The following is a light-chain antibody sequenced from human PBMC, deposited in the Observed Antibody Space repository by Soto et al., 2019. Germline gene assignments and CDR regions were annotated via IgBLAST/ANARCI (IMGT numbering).Light chain of an antibody. V-gene: IGKV3-20*01. CDR3: QQYGSSPLT. Sequence: IVFTQSACTLSLSPGERATLSCRASQSISDSYLAWYQQKPGQAPRLLIYGASSRATGIPDRFSGSGSGTDFTLTISRLEPEDFAVYYCQQYGSSPLTFGGGTKVDIK. CDR1: QSISDSY. J-gene: IGKJ4*01. CDR2: GAS.